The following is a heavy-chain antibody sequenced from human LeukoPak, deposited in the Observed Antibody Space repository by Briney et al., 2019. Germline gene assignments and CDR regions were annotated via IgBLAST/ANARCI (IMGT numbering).Heavy chain of an antibody. Sequence: SETLSLTCAVYGGSLSGYYWSWIRQPPGKGLEWIGEINHSGSTNYNPSLKSRVTISVDTSKNQFSLKLSSVTAADTAVYYCARGPLSIAARPWGYWGQGTLVTVSS. CDR2: INHSGST. J-gene: IGHJ4*02. V-gene: IGHV4-34*01. D-gene: IGHD6-6*01. CDR3: ARGPLSIAARPWGY. CDR1: GGSLSGYY.